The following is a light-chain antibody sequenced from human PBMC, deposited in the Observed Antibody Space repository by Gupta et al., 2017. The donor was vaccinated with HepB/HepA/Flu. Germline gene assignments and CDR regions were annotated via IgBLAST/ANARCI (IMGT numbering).Light chain of an antibody. CDR1: QSVSSSY. J-gene: IGKJ4*01. Sequence: IVLTQSPGTLSLSPGERATLSCRASQSVSSSYLAWYQQKPGQAPRLLIYGASSRATAIPDRFSGSGSGTDFTLTISRLEPEDFAVYYCQQDGSSPLTFGRGTKVEIK. CDR3: QQDGSSPLT. CDR2: GAS. V-gene: IGKV3-20*01.